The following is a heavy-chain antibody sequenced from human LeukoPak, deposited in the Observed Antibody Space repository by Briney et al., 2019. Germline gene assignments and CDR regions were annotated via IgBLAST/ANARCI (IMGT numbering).Heavy chain of an antibody. CDR3: AELGITMIGGV. V-gene: IGHV3-7*01. D-gene: IGHD3-10*02. CDR1: GFTFSSYW. CDR2: INKDGSHK. J-gene: IGHJ6*04. Sequence: GGSLRLSCAASGFTFSSYWMYWVRQAPGKGLEWVANINKDGSHKYYVDSVKGRFTISRDNAKNSLYLQMNSLRAEDTAVYYCAELGITMIGGVWGKGTTVTISS.